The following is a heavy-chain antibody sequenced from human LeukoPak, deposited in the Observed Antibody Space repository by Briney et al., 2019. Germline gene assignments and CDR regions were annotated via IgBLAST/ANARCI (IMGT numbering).Heavy chain of an antibody. CDR3: TTGGGYCSSTSCLIDAFDI. CDR1: GFTVSSNY. J-gene: IGHJ3*02. V-gene: IGHV3-15*01. D-gene: IGHD2-2*01. Sequence: GGSLRLSCAASGFTVSSNYMSWVRQAPGKGLEWVGRIKSKTDGGTTDYAAPVKGRFTISRDDTKNTLYLQMNSLKTEDTAVYYCTTGGGYCSSTSCLIDAFDIWGQGTMVTVSS. CDR2: IKSKTDGGTT.